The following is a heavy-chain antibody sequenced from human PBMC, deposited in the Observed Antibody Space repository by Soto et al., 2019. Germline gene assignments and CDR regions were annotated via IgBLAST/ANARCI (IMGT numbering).Heavy chain of an antibody. Sequence: EVQLLESGGGFMQPGGSLRLSCAASGFTFSSYPMTWVRQAPGKGLEWVSAIGGSGDNTYYPDSVRGRFTISRDNSKNTLYMQMNSLRDEDTAVYYCVKRSDIGGDWGHLDYWGQGTLVTVSS. CDR1: GFTFSSYP. V-gene: IGHV3-23*01. J-gene: IGHJ4*02. CDR3: VKRSDIGGDWGHLDY. D-gene: IGHD5-12*01. CDR2: IGGSGDNT.